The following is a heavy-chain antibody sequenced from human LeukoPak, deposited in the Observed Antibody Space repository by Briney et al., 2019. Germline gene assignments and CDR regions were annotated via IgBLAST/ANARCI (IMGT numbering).Heavy chain of an antibody. CDR3: ARLAANCSGGSCYKYFDY. Sequence: SETLSLTCTVSGYSISSGYYWGWIRQPPGKGLEWIGSIYHSGSTYYNPSLKSRVTISVDTSKNQFSLKLSSVTAADTAVYYCARLAANCSGGSCYKYFDYWGQGTLVTVSS. CDR1: GYSISSGYY. J-gene: IGHJ4*02. CDR2: IYHSGST. V-gene: IGHV4-38-2*02. D-gene: IGHD2-15*01.